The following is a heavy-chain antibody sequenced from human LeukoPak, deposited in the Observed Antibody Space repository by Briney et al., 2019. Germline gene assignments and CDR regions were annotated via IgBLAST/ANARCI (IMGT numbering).Heavy chain of an antibody. CDR1: GYAFTSNY. D-gene: IGHD5-18*01. J-gene: IGHJ4*02. CDR3: ARMDMDPAMVTNFFDY. CDR2: IHPSGGGT. Sequence: ASVKVSCKASGYAFTSNYTHWVRQAPGQGLEWMGVIHPSGGGTNYAQKFQGRLTVTRDTSASTVYMELSSLRSEDTAVYYCARMDMDPAMVTNFFDYWGQGTLVTVSS. V-gene: IGHV1-46*01.